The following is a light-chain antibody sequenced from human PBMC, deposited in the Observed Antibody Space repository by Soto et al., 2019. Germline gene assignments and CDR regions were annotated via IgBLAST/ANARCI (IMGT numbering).Light chain of an antibody. Sequence: EFVLTQSPATLSVSPGERATLSCRASQTVSSKLAWYQQKGGQAPRLLIYGASNRATGVPARFSGSGSGTDFTLTISSLQSEDFAIYYCQQYNDWPQTFGQGTKVDI. CDR3: QQYNDWPQT. CDR2: GAS. V-gene: IGKV3-15*01. J-gene: IGKJ1*01. CDR1: QTVSSK.